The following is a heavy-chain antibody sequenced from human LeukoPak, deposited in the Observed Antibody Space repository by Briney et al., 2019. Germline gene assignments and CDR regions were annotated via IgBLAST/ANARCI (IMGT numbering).Heavy chain of an antibody. CDR3: ARVEYHYDSSGYYDY. V-gene: IGHV1-2*02. CDR2: INPNSGGT. Sequence: ASVKVSCRASGYTFTGHYMNWVRQAPGQGGEWMGWINPNSGGTNYAQKFQGRVTMTRDTSISTAYMELSSLRSDDTAVYYCARVEYHYDSSGYYDYWGQGTLVTVSS. CDR1: GYTFTGHY. J-gene: IGHJ4*02. D-gene: IGHD3-22*01.